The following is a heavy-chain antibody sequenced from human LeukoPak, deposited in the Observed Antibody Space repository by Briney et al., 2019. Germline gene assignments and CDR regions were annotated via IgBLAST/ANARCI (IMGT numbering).Heavy chain of an antibody. D-gene: IGHD3-22*01. J-gene: IGHJ4*02. Sequence: GASVKVSCKASGYTFTRYYIHWVRQAPAQGLEWMGWINPNNGGTNYAQKFQGRVTMTRDTSISTAYMELSRLTSDDTAIYYCARDPATAYYYDPWGLGTLVTVSS. V-gene: IGHV1-2*02. CDR3: ARDPATAYYYDP. CDR2: INPNNGGT. CDR1: GYTFTRYY.